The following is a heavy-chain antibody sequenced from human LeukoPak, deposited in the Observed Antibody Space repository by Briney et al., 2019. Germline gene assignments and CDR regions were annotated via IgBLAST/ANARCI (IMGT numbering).Heavy chain of an antibody. J-gene: IGHJ1*01. CDR1: GFTFTSYW. CDR2: ISTDGSGT. Sequence: GGSLRLSCAASGFTFTSYWMHWVRQAPGKGLVWVSRISTDGSGTTYTDSVKGRFTISRDNAKNTLYLQMNSLRAEDTAVYYCARGDYYDSSGYSQYFQHWGQGTLVTVSS. CDR3: ARGDYYDSSGYSQYFQH. D-gene: IGHD3-22*01. V-gene: IGHV3-74*01.